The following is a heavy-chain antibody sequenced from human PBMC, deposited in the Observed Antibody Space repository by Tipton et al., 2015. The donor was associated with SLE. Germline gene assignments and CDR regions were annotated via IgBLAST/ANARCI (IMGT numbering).Heavy chain of an antibody. D-gene: IGHD1-1*01. V-gene: IGHV4-4*07. CDR3: ARHDVSVTGTKGFDY. CDR2: VYGTGET. Sequence: TLSLTCSVSGDSVRTNYWNWIRQPAGKGLEWIWRVYGTGETSYNPSLKSRLTISVDTSKNQFSLKLNSVTAADTAIYFCARHDVSVTGTKGFDYWGQGNPVTVSS. CDR1: GDSVRTNY. J-gene: IGHJ4*02.